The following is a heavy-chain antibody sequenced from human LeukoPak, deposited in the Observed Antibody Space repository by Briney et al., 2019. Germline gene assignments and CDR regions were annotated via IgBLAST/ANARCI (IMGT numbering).Heavy chain of an antibody. CDR2: INTDGRTT. V-gene: IGHV3-74*01. D-gene: IGHD4-23*01. CDR3: ARNGGDSGGFLDYFDY. CDR1: GLTFSNYW. Sequence: PGGSLRLSCAACGLTFSNYWTHWVRQAPGKGLVWVSGINTDGRTTVYADSVKGRFTISRDNAKNTLYLQMNSPRIEDTAVYYCARNGGDSGGFLDYFDYWGQGTLVTVSS. J-gene: IGHJ4*02.